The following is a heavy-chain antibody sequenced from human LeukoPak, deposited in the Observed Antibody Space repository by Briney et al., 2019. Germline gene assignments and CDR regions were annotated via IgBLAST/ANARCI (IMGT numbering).Heavy chain of an antibody. D-gene: IGHD1-20*01. Sequence: KPGGSLRLSCAASGFTFSSYNMNWVRQAPGKGLEWVSSISSSSIYIYYADSVKGRFTISRDNAKNSLYLQMNSLRAEDTAVYYCARDPPFIIGTTFFDYWGQGTLVTVSS. CDR1: GFTFSSYN. CDR3: ARDPPFIIGTTFFDY. V-gene: IGHV3-21*01. J-gene: IGHJ4*02. CDR2: ISSSSIYI.